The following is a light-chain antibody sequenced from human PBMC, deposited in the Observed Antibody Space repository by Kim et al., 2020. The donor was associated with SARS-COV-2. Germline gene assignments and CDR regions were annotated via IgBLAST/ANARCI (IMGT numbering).Light chain of an antibody. CDR3: LLSYSDSRL. CDR2: DTG. V-gene: IGLV7-46*01. Sequence: PEETVTCTCDSSTGPVTSGNFPYWFQQKPGQAPRTLIYDTGNRHSWTPARFSGSLLGGKAALTLSAAQPEDEADYYCLLSYSDSRLLGGGTQLTVL. J-gene: IGLJ2*01. CDR1: TGPVTSGNF.